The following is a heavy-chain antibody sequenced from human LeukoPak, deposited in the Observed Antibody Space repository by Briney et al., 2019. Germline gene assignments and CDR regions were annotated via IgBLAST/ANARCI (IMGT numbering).Heavy chain of an antibody. D-gene: IGHD2-2*01. J-gene: IGHJ4*02. Sequence: GASVKVSCKASGYTFTGYYIHWVRQAPGQGLEWMGWINPHSGGTNYAQKFQGGVTMTRDTSITTAYMELSSLRSDDTAVYYCARDVGEYCSSTNCYASHYWGLGTLVTVSS. CDR1: GYTFTGYY. V-gene: IGHV1-2*02. CDR2: INPHSGGT. CDR3: ARDVGEYCSSTNCYASHY.